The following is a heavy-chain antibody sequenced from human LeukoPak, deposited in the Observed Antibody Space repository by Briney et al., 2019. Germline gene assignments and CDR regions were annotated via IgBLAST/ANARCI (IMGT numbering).Heavy chain of an antibody. CDR1: GFTFSDYY. CDR3: AKDLTGDLDAFDI. D-gene: IGHD7-27*01. Sequence: GGSLRLSCAASGFTFSDYYMSWIRQAPGKGLEWVSYISSSGSTIYYADSVKGRFTISRDNAKNSLYLQMNSLRAEDTAVYYCAKDLTGDLDAFDIWGQGTMVTVSS. J-gene: IGHJ3*02. CDR2: ISSSGSTI. V-gene: IGHV3-11*04.